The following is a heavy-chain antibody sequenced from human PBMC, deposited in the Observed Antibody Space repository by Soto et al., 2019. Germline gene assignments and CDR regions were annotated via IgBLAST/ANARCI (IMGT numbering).Heavy chain of an antibody. J-gene: IGHJ4*02. CDR2: ISDSGGST. CDR3: APPAAAAMA. Sequence: LRDRCGVAGVTIGSYAMRRVRQAPGKGLEWVSGISDSGGSTYYADSVKGRFTISRDNSKNTLYLQMNSLRAEDTAVYYCAPPAAAAMAWGQGTLVTVSS. V-gene: IGHV3-23*01. CDR1: GVTIGSYA. D-gene: IGHD6-13*01.